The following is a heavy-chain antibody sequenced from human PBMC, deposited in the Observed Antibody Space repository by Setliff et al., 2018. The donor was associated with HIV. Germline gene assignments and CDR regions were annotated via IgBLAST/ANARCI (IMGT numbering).Heavy chain of an antibody. CDR1: GYPCTSYG. CDR3: ARDSFGGEFTYYYNGMDV. V-gene: IGHV1-18*01. CDR2: IIAYNGNT. D-gene: IGHD3-10*01. J-gene: IGHJ6*02. Sequence: GASVKVSCKASGYPCTSYGNSWVRQAPGKGLEWMGWIIAYNGNTNYEQKVQGRVTMSTDTSTSTAYMELSSLRSEDTAVYYCARDSFGGEFTYYYNGMDVWGQGTTVTVSS.